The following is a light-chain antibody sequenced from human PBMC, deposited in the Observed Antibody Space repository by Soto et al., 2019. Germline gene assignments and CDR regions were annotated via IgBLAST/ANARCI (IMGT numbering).Light chain of an antibody. Sequence: DIQAPQAPASLSAAVENIVTSTCRASESIATFLHWYQQRPGRAPRVLIYAASSLESGVPSRFSGSGYGTDFTLTITGLQPEDFATYYCQQSYKTPITFGQGTRLENK. CDR1: ESIATF. CDR3: QQSYKTPIT. CDR2: AAS. J-gene: IGKJ5*01. V-gene: IGKV1-39*01.